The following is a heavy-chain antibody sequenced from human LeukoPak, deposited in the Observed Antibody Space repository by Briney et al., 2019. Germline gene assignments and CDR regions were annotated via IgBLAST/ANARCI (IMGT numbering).Heavy chain of an antibody. D-gene: IGHD3-22*01. Sequence: HPGGSLRLSCAASGFTFSSYWMSWVRQAPGKGLEWVANIKQDGSEIYYVDYVKGRFTISRDNAKNSLYLQMNSLRAEDTAVYYCARVGVVVQYYFKQHYMDVWGKGTTVTVSS. V-gene: IGHV3-7*04. CDR3: ARVGVVVQYYFKQHYMDV. J-gene: IGHJ6*03. CDR1: GFTFSSYW. CDR2: IKQDGSEI.